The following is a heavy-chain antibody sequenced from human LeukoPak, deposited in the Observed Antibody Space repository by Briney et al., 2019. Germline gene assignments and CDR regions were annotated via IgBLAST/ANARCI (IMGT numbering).Heavy chain of an antibody. CDR1: GGSFSGYY. V-gene: IGHV4-34*01. CDR3: ARVHLRREPVPPDAFDI. Sequence: SETLSLTCAVYGGSFSGYYWSWIRQPPGKGLEWIGEINHSGSTNYNPSLKSRVTISVDTSRNQFSLKPSSVTAADTAVYYCARVHLRREPVPPDAFDIWGQGTMVTVSS. J-gene: IGHJ3*02. CDR2: INHSGST. D-gene: IGHD1-14*01.